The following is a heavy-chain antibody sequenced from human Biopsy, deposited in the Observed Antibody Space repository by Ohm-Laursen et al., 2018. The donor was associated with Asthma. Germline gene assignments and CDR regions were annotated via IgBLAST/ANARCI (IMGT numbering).Heavy chain of an antibody. CDR2: IYYSGRT. CDR3: ARAVSSSSYWYFDL. CDR1: GGSMSTSGSY. V-gene: IGHV4-39*02. Sequence: SDTLSLTWTVSGGSMSTSGSYWGWIRQSPGKGLEWIGSIYYSGRTYYNPSLESRVTISPDTSKNHFSLKVTSVTAADTAVYYCARAVSSSSYWYFDLWGRGDLVTVSS. D-gene: IGHD6-6*01. J-gene: IGHJ2*01.